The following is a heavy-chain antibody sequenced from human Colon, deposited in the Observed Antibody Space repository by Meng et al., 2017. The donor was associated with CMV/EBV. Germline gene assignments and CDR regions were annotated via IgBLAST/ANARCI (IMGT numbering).Heavy chain of an antibody. V-gene: IGHV3-9*01. J-gene: IGHJ4*02. CDR3: AKDRKGGGEIDY. D-gene: IGHD2-21*01. Sequence: SLKISCAASGFKFDDHAMHWVRQPPGKGLEWVAGIYWHSGTIGYADSVRGRFTISRDNGEKSIYLEMNSLTSEDSALYYCAKDRKGGGEIDYRGQGTLVTVSS. CDR2: IYWHSGTI. CDR1: GFKFDDHA.